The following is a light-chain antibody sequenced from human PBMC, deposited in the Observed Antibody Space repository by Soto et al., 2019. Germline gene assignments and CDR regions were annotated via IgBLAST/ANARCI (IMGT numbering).Light chain of an antibody. CDR3: TSYRSSSTWV. CDR2: EVS. V-gene: IGLV2-14*01. CDR1: SSDVGGYDY. Sequence: QSALTQPASVSGSPGQSVTISCTGTSSDVGGYDYVSWYQQYPGKAPKLMIYEVSNRPSGVSNRFSGSKSGNTASLTISGVQAEDEGDYYCTSYRSSSTWVFGGGTKVTVL. J-gene: IGLJ3*02.